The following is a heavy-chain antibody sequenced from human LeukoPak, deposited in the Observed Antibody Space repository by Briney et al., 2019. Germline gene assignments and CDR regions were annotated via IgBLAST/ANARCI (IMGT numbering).Heavy chain of an antibody. CDR2: INPSGGST. Sequence: ASVKVSCKAPGYTLTSYYMHWVRQAPGQGLEWMGIINPSGGSTSYAQKFQGRVTMTRDTSTSTVYMELSSLRSEDTAVYYCARDLGFHYGSDYWGQGTLVTVSS. CDR1: GYTLTSYY. D-gene: IGHD4-17*01. V-gene: IGHV1-46*01. CDR3: ARDLGFHYGSDY. J-gene: IGHJ4*02.